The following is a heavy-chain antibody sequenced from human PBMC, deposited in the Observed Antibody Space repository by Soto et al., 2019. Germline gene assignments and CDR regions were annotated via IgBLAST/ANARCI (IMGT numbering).Heavy chain of an antibody. Sequence: QVQLQQWGAGLLKPAETLSLTCAVYGGSFSGYYWSWIRQPPGKGLEWIGEINHSESTNYNPSLKSRVTISIDTSKNQFSLKLSSVTAADTAVYYCERGGISGTTGRVDYWGQGTLVTVSS. J-gene: IGHJ4*02. V-gene: IGHV4-34*01. CDR1: GGSFSGYY. D-gene: IGHD1-20*01. CDR2: INHSEST. CDR3: ERGGISGTTGRVDY.